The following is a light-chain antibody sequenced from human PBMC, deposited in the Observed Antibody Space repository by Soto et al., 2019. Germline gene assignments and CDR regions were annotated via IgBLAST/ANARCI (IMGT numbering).Light chain of an antibody. J-gene: IGKJ1*01. CDR3: QQYGSSLPWT. V-gene: IGKV3-20*01. CDR1: QSVSSNY. Sequence: EVVLTQSPGTLSLSPGERATLSCRASQSVSSNYLAWYQQKPGQAPRLLIYAASTRDTGIPDRFSGSGSGTDFTLTISRLDPEDLAVYYCQQYGSSLPWTFGQRSKVGIK. CDR2: AAS.